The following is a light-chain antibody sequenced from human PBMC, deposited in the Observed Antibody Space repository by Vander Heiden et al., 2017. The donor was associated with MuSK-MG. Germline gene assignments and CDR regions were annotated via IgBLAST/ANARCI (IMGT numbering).Light chain of an antibody. CDR1: QSVSSH. V-gene: IGKV3-11*01. CDR2: DAS. Sequence: VSTQSPATLSLSPGERATLSCRASQSVSSHLAWYQQKPGQAPRLLIYDASNRATGIPARFSGSGSGTDFTLTISSLEPEDFAVYYCQQHINWPLTFGGGTKVEIK. J-gene: IGKJ4*01. CDR3: QQHINWPLT.